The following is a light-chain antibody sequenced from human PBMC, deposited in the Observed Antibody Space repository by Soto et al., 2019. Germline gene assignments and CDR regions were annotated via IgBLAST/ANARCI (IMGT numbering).Light chain of an antibody. CDR2: HAS. CDR1: ESVDIY. Sequence: ETVLTQSPATLSLSPGETATLSCRASESVDIYLAWYQQKPGQAPRLLIYHASNRATGIPAKFSGSRSGTDFTLTISSVEPEDSAVYYCQQRRNWPPLTFGGGTRVEI. J-gene: IGKJ4*01. V-gene: IGKV3-11*01. CDR3: QQRRNWPPLT.